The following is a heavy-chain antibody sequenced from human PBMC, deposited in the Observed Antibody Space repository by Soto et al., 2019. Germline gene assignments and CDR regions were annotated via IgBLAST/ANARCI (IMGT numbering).Heavy chain of an antibody. V-gene: IGHV1-3*01. CDR2: INAGNGNT. Sequence: ASVKVSCKASGYTFTSYAMHWVRQAPGQRLEWMGWINAGNGNTKYSQKFQGRITITRDTSASTADMELSSMRSEDTAVYYCARDKFIPAAILFDYWGQGTLVTVSS. D-gene: IGHD2-2*01. CDR1: GYTFTSYA. CDR3: ARDKFIPAAILFDY. J-gene: IGHJ4*02.